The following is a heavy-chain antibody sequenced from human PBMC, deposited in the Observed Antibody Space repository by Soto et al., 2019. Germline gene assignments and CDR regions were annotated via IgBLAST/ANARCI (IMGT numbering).Heavy chain of an antibody. CDR1: GGSISSGGYY. Sequence: QVQLQESGPGLVKPSQTLSLTCTVSGGSISSGGYYWSWIRQHPGKGLEWIGYIYYSGSTYYNPSLKSRVTISVDTSKNQFSLKLSSVTAADTAVYYCARDRASIWFGEFGLYDMDVWGQGTTVTVSS. CDR3: ARDRASIWFGEFGLYDMDV. V-gene: IGHV4-31*03. J-gene: IGHJ6*02. D-gene: IGHD3-10*01. CDR2: IYYSGST.